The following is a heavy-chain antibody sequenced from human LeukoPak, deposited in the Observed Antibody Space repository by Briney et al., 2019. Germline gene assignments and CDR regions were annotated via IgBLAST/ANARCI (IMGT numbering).Heavy chain of an antibody. CDR3: ARRIHSGSYSTFDY. Sequence: GGSLRLSRAASGFTFDNFALHWVRQAPGKGLEWVALISYDGTTKFYADSVRGRFTVSRDNAKNSLYLQMNSLRAEDTAVYYCARRIHSGSYSTFDYWGQGTLVTVSS. CDR2: ISYDGTTK. D-gene: IGHD1-26*01. CDR1: GFTFDNFA. V-gene: IGHV3-30-3*01. J-gene: IGHJ4*02.